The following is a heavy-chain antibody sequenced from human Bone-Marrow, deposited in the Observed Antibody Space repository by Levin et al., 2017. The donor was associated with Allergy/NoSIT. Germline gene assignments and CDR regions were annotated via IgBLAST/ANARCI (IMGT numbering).Heavy chain of an antibody. V-gene: IGHV4-34*01. Sequence: SQTLSLTCAVYGGSFRGYYWSWIRQHPGKGLEWIGEINHSGSTNYNPSLKSRVTISVDTSKNQFSLKLSSVTAADTAVYYCARRLWDYGDPLGGFDPWGQGTLVTVSS. CDR2: INHSGST. CDR1: GGSFRGYY. CDR3: ARRLWDYGDPLGGFDP. J-gene: IGHJ5*02. D-gene: IGHD4-17*01.